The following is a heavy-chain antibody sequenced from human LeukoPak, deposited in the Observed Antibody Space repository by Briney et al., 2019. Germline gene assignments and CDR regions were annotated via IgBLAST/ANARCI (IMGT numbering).Heavy chain of an antibody. CDR3: ASAREAAAGSSVRGATSFDY. V-gene: IGHV1-8*01. J-gene: IGHJ4*02. D-gene: IGHD6-13*01. CDR2: MNPNSGNT. CDR1: GYTFSSYE. Sequence: ASVKISCKACGYTFSSYEINWVRQFTGQGLEWMGWMNPNSGNTGYAQKFQSRVTMTRNTSISTAYMELSSLRSEDTAVYYCASAREAAAGSSVRGATSFDYWGQGTLVTVSS.